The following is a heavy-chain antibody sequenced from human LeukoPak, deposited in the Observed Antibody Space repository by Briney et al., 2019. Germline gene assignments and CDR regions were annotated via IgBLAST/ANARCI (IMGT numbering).Heavy chain of an antibody. CDR3: ADPDLAAAGLDY. CDR2: ISGSGGST. Sequence: GGSLRLSCAASGFTFSSYAMSWVRQAPGKGLEWVSAISGSGGSTYYADSVKGRFTISRDNSKNTLYLQMNSLRAEDTDVYYCADPDLAAAGLDYWGQGTLVTVSS. CDR1: GFTFSSYA. J-gene: IGHJ4*02. V-gene: IGHV3-23*01. D-gene: IGHD6-13*01.